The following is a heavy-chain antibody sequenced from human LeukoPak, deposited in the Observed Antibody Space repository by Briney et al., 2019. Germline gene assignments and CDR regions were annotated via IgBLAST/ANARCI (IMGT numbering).Heavy chain of an antibody. CDR1: GFTFSSYW. D-gene: IGHD1-26*01. CDR3: ASHPIGVY. CDR2: IKQEGSEK. Sequence: PGGSLRLSCAASGFTFSSYWMSCVRQAPGKGLEWVANIKQEGSEKYYVESVKGRFTISRDNAENSLYLQMKRLRAEDTAVYYCASHPIGVYWGQGTLVTVPS. V-gene: IGHV3-7*01. J-gene: IGHJ4*02.